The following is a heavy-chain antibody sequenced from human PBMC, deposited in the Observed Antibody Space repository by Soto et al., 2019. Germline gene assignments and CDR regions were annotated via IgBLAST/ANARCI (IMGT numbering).Heavy chain of an antibody. Sequence: QAGGSLRLSCAASGFTFSSYGMHWVRQAPGKGLEWVAVISYDGSNKYYADSVKGRFTISRDNSKNTLYLQMNSLRAEDTAVYYCAKDRTGTTYDYYYGMDVWGQGTTVTVSS. D-gene: IGHD1-1*01. V-gene: IGHV3-30*18. CDR2: ISYDGSNK. CDR1: GFTFSSYG. CDR3: AKDRTGTTYDYYYGMDV. J-gene: IGHJ6*02.